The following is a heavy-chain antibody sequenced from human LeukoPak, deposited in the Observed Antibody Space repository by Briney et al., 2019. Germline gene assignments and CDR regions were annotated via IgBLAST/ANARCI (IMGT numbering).Heavy chain of an antibody. CDR2: IYSDGSRT. CDR3: ARSGRGGAFDI. D-gene: IGHD1-26*01. J-gene: IGHJ3*02. CDR1: GFTLSSYW. Sequence: PGGSLRLSCAASGFTLSSYWMHWVRQGPGKGLVWVSRIYSDGSRTTYADSVKGRFTISGDNAKNTLYLQMNRLRAEDTAVYYCARSGRGGAFDIWGQGTMVTVSS. V-gene: IGHV3-74*01.